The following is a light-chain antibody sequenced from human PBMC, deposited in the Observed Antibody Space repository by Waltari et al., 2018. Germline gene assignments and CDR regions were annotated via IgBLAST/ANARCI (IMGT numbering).Light chain of an antibody. Sequence: ELVLTQSPGTLSLSPGERATLSCRASQSLSGTLAWYQQKPGQAPRLLMYDASSRATGIPDRFSGSGSGTDFSLTISRLEPEDVAVYYCQKYERLPATFGQGTKVEIK. CDR1: QSLSGT. J-gene: IGKJ1*01. CDR3: QKYERLPAT. V-gene: IGKV3-20*01. CDR2: DAS.